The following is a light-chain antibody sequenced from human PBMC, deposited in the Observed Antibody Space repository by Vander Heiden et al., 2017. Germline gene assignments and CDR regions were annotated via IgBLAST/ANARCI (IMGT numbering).Light chain of an antibody. Sequence: IVLTQSPGPLSLSPGENATPSSRASPSISSSYLAWYQQKPGQAPRLLIYCASSRATGIPDRFSGSGSRTDFTLTISRLEPEDFAVYYCRQYGSSTPLTFGGGTKVEIK. J-gene: IGKJ4*02. CDR1: PSISSSY. V-gene: IGKV3-20*01. CDR2: CAS. CDR3: RQYGSSTPLT.